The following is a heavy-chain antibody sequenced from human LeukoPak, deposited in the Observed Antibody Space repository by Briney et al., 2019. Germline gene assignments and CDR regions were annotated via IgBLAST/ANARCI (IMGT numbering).Heavy chain of an antibody. V-gene: IGHV2-5*01. CDR2: IYWHEDK. Sequence: GPTLVNPTQTLTLTGTFSGFALSTIGVGVGWIRQPPGKALEGVALIYWHEDKRYSPSLKSRLTITKDTSKNQVVLTMTNMDPVDTATYYCAHSGGNYGSGSSYYFDYWGQGTLVTVSS. CDR3: AHSGGNYGSGSSYYFDY. J-gene: IGHJ4*02. CDR1: GFALSTIGVG. D-gene: IGHD3-10*01.